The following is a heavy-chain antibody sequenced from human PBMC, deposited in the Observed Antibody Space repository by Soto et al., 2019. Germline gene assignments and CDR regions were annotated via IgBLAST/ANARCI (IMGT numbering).Heavy chain of an antibody. Sequence: EVELLESGGDLVQPGGSLRLSCAASGFTFSSYDINWVRQAPGKGLEWVSAIGIYANTYYAGSVKGRFTITRDDSKNTVYLQLNSLRVDDTAVYYGANESTGGSPGDYFDSWGQGTLVTVSS. CDR1: GFTFSSYD. CDR3: ANESTGGSPGDYFDS. CDR2: IGIYANT. V-gene: IGHV3-23*01. D-gene: IGHD3-16*01. J-gene: IGHJ4*02.